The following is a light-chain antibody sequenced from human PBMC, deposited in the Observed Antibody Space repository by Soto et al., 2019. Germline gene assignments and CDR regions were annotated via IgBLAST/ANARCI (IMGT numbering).Light chain of an antibody. V-gene: IGLV1-47*01. J-gene: IGLJ2*01. CDR2: RDN. CDR3: AAWDDSLSGLV. Sequence: QSVLTQPPSTSGTPGQTVTISCSGSSSNIGNNYVCWYQQLPGTAPRLLIYRDNGRPSGVPDRFPGSKSGTSASLAISGLRSEDEGEYYCAAWDDSLSGLVFGGGTKLTVL. CDR1: SSNIGNNY.